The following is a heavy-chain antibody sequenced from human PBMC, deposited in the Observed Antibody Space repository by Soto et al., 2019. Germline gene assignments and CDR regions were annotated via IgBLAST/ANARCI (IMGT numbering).Heavy chain of an antibody. CDR2: IYYSGST. V-gene: IGHV4-31*03. Sequence: PAETLSLTCTVSGGSISSGGYYWSWIRQHPGKGLEWIGYIYYSGSTYYNPSLKSRVTISVDTSKNQFSLKLSSVTAADTAVYYCARSDILTGYPSIDYWGQGTLVTVPQ. D-gene: IGHD3-9*01. CDR1: GGSISSGGYY. CDR3: ARSDILTGYPSIDY. J-gene: IGHJ4*02.